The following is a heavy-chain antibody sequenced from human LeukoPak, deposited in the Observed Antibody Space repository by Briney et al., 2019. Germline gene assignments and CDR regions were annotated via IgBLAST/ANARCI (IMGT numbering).Heavy chain of an antibody. J-gene: IGHJ4*02. Sequence: SQTLSLTCTVSGGSISSGDYYWSWIRQPPGKGLEWIGYIYYSGSTYYNPSLKSRVTISVDTSKNQFSLKLSSVTAADTAVYYCARSRVRGVIKPELTNLFDYWGQGTLVTVSS. CDR1: GGSISSGDYY. CDR2: IYYSGST. V-gene: IGHV4-30-4*08. D-gene: IGHD3-10*01. CDR3: ARSRVRGVIKPELTNLFDY.